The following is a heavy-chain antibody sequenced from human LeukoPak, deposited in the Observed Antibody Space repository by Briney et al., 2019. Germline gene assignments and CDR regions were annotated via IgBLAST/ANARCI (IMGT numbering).Heavy chain of an antibody. CDR3: ARVFRGGAFDI. CDR1: AYTFTNYG. Sequence: AAVTVSYKASAYTFTNYGIRWVRRAPRQGGEWMGWISAYNGNTNFAEELQGRVTITTDTSTSTAYMELRSLRVYDTGVYYCARVFRGGAFDIWGQGTMVTVSS. D-gene: IGHD3-10*01. CDR2: ISAYNGNT. V-gene: IGHV1-18*04. J-gene: IGHJ3*02.